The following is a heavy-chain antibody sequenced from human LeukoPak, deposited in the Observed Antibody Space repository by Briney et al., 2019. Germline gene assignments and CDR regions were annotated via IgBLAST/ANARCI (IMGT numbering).Heavy chain of an antibody. V-gene: IGHV3-21*01. CDR3: ARAGRKSRGIDIVRKKETGYYYYMDV. CDR1: GFTFSSYS. Sequence: GGSLRLSCAASGFTFSSYSMNWVRQAPGKGLEWVSSISSSSSYIYYADSVKGRFTISRDNAKNSLYLQMNSLRAEDTAVYYCARAGRKSRGIDIVRKKETGYYYYMDVWGEGTTVTVSS. J-gene: IGHJ6*03. CDR2: ISSSSSYI. D-gene: IGHD2-15*01.